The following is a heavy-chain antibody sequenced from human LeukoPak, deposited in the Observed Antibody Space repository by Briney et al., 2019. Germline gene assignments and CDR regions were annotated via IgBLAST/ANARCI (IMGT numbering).Heavy chain of an antibody. CDR2: INPNSGGT. CDR3: ARNTGYSSSWYWFDP. D-gene: IGHD6-13*01. V-gene: IGHV1-2*02. CDR1: GYTFTGYY. J-gene: IGHJ5*02. Sequence: ASVKVSCKASGYTFTGYYMYWVRQAPGQGLEWRGWINPNSGGTNYAQKFQGRVTMTRDTSISTAYMELSRLRSGDTAVYYCARNTGYSSSWYWFDPWGQGTLVTVSS.